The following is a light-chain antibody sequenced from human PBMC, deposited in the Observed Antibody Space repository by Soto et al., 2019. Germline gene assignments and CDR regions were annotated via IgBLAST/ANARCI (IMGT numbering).Light chain of an antibody. CDR2: GDI. J-gene: IGLJ2*01. CDR3: QSYDSSLSISV. V-gene: IGLV1-40*01. CDR1: SSNIGAGYD. Sequence: QSVLTQPPSVSGAPGQRVSISCTGTSSNIGAGYDVHWYQHLPGTAPKLLIFGDINRPSGVPDRFSGSKSGTSASLAITGLKDEDEADYYCQSYDSSLSISVFGGGTKLTVL.